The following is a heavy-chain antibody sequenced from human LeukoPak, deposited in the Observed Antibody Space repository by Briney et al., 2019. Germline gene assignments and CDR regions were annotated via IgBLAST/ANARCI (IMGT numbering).Heavy chain of an antibody. V-gene: IGHV3-74*01. CDR2: IRSAGSKT. Sequence: VSRRLSCASSGFTFSSYWMHWVRKAPAKGLVWVSRIRSAGSKTNYADSVKGRFTISRDNAKNTVFLQMNSLRAEDTAVYYCARVRAVAGTDVLYYFDYWGQGTLVTVSS. CDR3: ARVRAVAGTDVLYYFDY. D-gene: IGHD6-19*01. J-gene: IGHJ4*02. CDR1: GFTFSSYW.